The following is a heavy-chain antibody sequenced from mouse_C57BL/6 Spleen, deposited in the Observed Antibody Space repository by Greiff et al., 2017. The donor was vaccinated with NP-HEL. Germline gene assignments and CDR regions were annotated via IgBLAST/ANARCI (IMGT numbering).Heavy chain of an antibody. CDR1: GYTFTDYE. V-gene: IGHV1-15*01. Sequence: VKLMESGAELVRPGASVTLSCKASGYTFTDYEMHWVKQTPVHGLEWIGAIDPETGGTAYNQKFKGKAILTADKSSSTAYMELRSLTSEDSAVYYCNYDYDDYFDYWGQGTTLTVSS. CDR3: NYDYDDYFDY. CDR2: IDPETGGT. J-gene: IGHJ2*01. D-gene: IGHD2-4*01.